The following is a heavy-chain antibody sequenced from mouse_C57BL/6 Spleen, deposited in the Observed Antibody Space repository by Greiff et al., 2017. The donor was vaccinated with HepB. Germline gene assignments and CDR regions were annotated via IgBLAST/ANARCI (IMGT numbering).Heavy chain of an antibody. CDR3: ARGNYGSREYYFDY. D-gene: IGHD1-1*01. J-gene: IGHJ2*01. CDR2: IYPGDGNT. CDR1: GYAFSSYW. V-gene: IGHV1-80*01. Sequence: VQLQQSGAELVKPGASVKISCKASGYAFSSYWMNWVKQRPGKGLEWIGQIYPGDGNTNYNGKFKGKATLTADKSSSTAYMQLSSLTSEDSAVYFCARGNYGSREYYFDYWGQGTTLTVSS.